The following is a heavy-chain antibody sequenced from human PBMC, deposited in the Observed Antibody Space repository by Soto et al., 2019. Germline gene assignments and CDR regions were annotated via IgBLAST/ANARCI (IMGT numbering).Heavy chain of an antibody. J-gene: IGHJ4*01. Sequence: QVQLVQSGAEVKKPGSSVKVSCKASGGTFSSYAISWVRQAPGQGLEWMGGIIPIFGTANYAQKFQGRVTITADESTSRAYMELSSMSFDDKDLYYCSGGSGYCSPVGYWCHGTMVTVAA. V-gene: IGHV1-69*01. D-gene: IGHD3-3*01. CDR3: SGGSGYCSPVGY. CDR1: GGTFSSYA. CDR2: IIPIFGTA.